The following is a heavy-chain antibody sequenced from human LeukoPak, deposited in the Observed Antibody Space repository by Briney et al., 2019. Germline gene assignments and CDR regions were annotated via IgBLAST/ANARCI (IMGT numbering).Heavy chain of an antibody. J-gene: IGHJ4*02. CDR3: ARDPTPGMYYFDY. D-gene: IGHD4-11*01. Sequence: SETLSLTCTVSGDSINTGGYYWNCIRQHQGKGLEGIGYIYYTGSTYYNPSLKSRPAISLDTSKNRFSLRLSSVTAADTAVYYCARDPTPGMYYFDYWGQGNLVTVSS. CDR1: GDSINTGGYY. V-gene: IGHV4-31*03. CDR2: IYYTGST.